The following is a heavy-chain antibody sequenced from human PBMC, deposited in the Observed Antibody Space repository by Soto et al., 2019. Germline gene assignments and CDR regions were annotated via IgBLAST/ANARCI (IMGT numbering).Heavy chain of an antibody. Sequence: EVQLVESGGGLVQPGGSLRLSCAASGFTFSSYWMHWVRQVPGKGLVWVSSINSDGGTTNYADSVMGRFTISRDNAKNTVYLQMNSLRVEDTALYTCLRSGSSPFYYWGQRTLVTVSS. J-gene: IGHJ4*02. CDR1: GFTFSSYW. V-gene: IGHV3-74*01. CDR2: INSDGGTT. CDR3: LRSGSSPFYY. D-gene: IGHD3-3*01.